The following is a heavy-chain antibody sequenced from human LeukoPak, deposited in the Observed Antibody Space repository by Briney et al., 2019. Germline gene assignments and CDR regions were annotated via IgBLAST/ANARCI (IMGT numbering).Heavy chain of an antibody. CDR1: GGSISGSTSY. CDR3: SRCDSDTGDFDP. V-gene: IGHV4-39*07. Sequence: SETLSLTCTVSGGSISGSTSYWGWIRQSPGKGLEWIGLLNYSGTTYYNPSFKSRVSISIDRSRTQFSLKLSSVTAADTAFYYCSRCDSDTGDFDPWGQGTLVTISS. J-gene: IGHJ5*02. D-gene: IGHD2-21*01. CDR2: LNYSGTT.